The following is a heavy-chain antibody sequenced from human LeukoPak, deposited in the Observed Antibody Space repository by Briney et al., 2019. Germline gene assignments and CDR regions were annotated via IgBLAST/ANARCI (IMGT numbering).Heavy chain of an antibody. CDR3: ARDRGLRYFVGPNYYGMDV. J-gene: IGHJ6*02. CDR1: GGTFSSYA. CDR2: IIPILGIA. V-gene: IGHV1-69*04. Sequence: GSSVKVSCKASGGTFSSYAISWVRQAPGQGLEWMGRIIPILGIANYAQKFQGRVTITADKSTSTAYMELSSLRSEDTAVYYCARDRGLRYFVGPNYYGMDVWGRGTTVTVSS. D-gene: IGHD3-9*01.